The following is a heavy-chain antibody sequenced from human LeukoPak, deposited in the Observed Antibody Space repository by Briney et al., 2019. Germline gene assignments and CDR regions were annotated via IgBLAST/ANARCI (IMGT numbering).Heavy chain of an antibody. D-gene: IGHD3-22*01. V-gene: IGHV3-21*01. CDR2: ISSSSSYI. CDR1: GFTFSSYS. J-gene: IGHJ4*02. CDR3: ARTKHTYYYDSSGYYPPDY. Sequence: GGSLRLSCAASGFTFSSYSMNWVRQAPGKGLEWVSSISSSSSYIYYADSVKGRFTISRDNAKNSLYLQMNSLRAEDTAVYYCARTKHTYYYDSSGYYPPDYWGQGTLVTVSS.